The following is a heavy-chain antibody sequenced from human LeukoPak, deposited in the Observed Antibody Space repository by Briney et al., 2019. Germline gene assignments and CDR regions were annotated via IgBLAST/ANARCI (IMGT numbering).Heavy chain of an antibody. D-gene: IGHD3-10*01. V-gene: IGHV3-11*06. J-gene: IGHJ4*02. CDR3: AVTYYYGSGSYYPFDY. CDR2: ISSSSSYT. CDR1: GFTFSDYY. Sequence: GGSLRLSCAASGFTFSDYYMSWIRQAPGKGLEWVSYISSSSSYTNYADSVKGRFTISRDNAKNSLYLQMNSLRAEDTAVYYCAVTYYYGSGSYYPFDYWGQGTLVTVSS.